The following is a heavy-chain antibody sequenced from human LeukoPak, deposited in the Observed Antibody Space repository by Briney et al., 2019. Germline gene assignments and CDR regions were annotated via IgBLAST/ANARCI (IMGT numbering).Heavy chain of an antibody. CDR1: GFMFSDYF. D-gene: IGHD5-18*01. CDR3: ATLADPPVTGYSHDSLGGY. CDR2: INSNSKYT. V-gene: IGHV3-11*06. Sequence: PGGSLRLSCAASGFMFSDYFMSWIRQAPGKELEWISYINSNSKYTKYADSVKGRFTISRDNSKNTLYLQMNSLRAEDTAVYYCATLADPPVTGYSHDSLGGYWGQGTLVTVSS. J-gene: IGHJ4*02.